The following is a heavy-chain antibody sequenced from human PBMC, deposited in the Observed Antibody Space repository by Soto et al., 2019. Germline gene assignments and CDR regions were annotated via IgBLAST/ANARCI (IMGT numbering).Heavy chain of an antibody. V-gene: IGHV4-59*01. D-gene: IGHD3-10*01. CDR3: ARDSRGELLPLSEH. CDR2: IYYSGST. CDR1: GGSISSYY. J-gene: IGHJ1*01. Sequence: SETLSLTCTVSGGSISSYYWSWIRQPPGKGLECIGYIYYSGSTNYNPSLKSRVTISVDTSENQFSLKLSSVTAADTAVYYCARDSRGELLPLSEHWCQGALVAVSS.